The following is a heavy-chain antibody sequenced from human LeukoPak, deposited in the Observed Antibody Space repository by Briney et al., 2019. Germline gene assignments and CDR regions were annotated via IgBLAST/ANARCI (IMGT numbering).Heavy chain of an antibody. CDR3: ARDGGGKYYFDY. CDR1: GGSISSYH. CDR2: IYYSGST. D-gene: IGHD3-16*01. Sequence: PSETLSLTCTVSGGSISSYHWSWIRQPPGKGLEWIGYIYYSGSTHYSPSLKSRVTISVDTSKNQFSLRLSSVTAADTAVYYCARDGGGKYYFDYWGQGTLVTVSS. V-gene: IGHV4-59*01. J-gene: IGHJ4*02.